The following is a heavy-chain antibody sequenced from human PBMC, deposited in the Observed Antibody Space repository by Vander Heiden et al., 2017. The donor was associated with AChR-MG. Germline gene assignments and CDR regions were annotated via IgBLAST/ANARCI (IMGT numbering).Heavy chain of an antibody. J-gene: IGHJ4*02. CDR2: INHSGST. CDR3: ARGTGLITIFGVVINRDYFDY. Sequence: QVQLPPWGAGLLKPSDTLSLTCPVHGGSFSGSYWSGIRQPPGKGLEWIGEINHSGSTNYNPSLKSRVTISVDTSKNQFSLKLSSVTAADTAVYYCARGTGLITIFGVVINRDYFDYWGQGTLVTVSS. D-gene: IGHD3-3*01. V-gene: IGHV4-34*01. CDR1: GGSFSGSY.